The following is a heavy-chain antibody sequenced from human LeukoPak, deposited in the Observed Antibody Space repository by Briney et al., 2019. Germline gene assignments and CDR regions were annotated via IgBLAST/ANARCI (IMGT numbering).Heavy chain of an antibody. CDR1: GYTFTCYY. V-gene: IGHV1-2*06. CDR3: ARGQVDY. J-gene: IGHJ4*02. CDR2: INPNSGGT. Sequence: ASVKVSCKASGYTFTCYYMHWVRQAHGQGLEWMGRINPNSGGTNYAQKFQGRVTITRDTSISTAYMELSRLRSDDAAVYYCARGQVDYWGQGTLVTVSS.